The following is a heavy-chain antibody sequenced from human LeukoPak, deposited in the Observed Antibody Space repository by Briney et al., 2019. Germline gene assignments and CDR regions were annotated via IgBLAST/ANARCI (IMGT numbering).Heavy chain of an antibody. V-gene: IGHV4-34*01. J-gene: IGHJ4*02. CDR2: INHSGST. CDR1: GGSFSGYY. Sequence: PSETLSLTCAVYGGSFSGYYWSWIRQPPGKGLEWIGEINHSGSTNYNPSLKSRVTISVDTSKNQFSLKLSSVTAADTAVYYCASLLYDSSDYWGQGTLATVSS. D-gene: IGHD3-22*01. CDR3: ASLLYDSSDY.